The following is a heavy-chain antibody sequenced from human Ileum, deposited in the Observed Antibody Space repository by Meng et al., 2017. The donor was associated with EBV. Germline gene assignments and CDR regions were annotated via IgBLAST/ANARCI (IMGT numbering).Heavy chain of an antibody. Sequence: VELVQSGDELEKPGASVKVSFQSSGYSFTTYAMNWVRQAPGQGLQWMGWITTNTGNPTYAQGFTGRFVFSLDTSVSTAYLQISSLKAADSAVYYCARDCGGGNCCAEFQHWGQGTLVTVSS. J-gene: IGHJ1*01. V-gene: IGHV7-4-1*02. CDR2: ITTNTGNP. CDR1: GYSFTTYA. D-gene: IGHD2-15*01. CDR3: ARDCGGGNCCAEFQH.